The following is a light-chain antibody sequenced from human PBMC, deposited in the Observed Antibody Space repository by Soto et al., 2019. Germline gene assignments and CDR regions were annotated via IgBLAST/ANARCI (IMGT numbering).Light chain of an antibody. J-gene: IGLJ2*01. V-gene: IGLV8-61*01. Sequence: QAVVTQEPSFSVSPGGTVILTCGLTSGSVSTSYYPSWYQQSPGLAPRTLIYNTTTRSSGVPDRFSGSSLGNKAALTITGAQSDDESDYLCALYVGSGTVVFGVGTKLTVL. CDR2: NTT. CDR1: SGSVSTSYY. CDR3: ALYVGSGTVV.